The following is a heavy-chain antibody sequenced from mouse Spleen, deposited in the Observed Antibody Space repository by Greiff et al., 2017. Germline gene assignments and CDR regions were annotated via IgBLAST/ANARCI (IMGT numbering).Heavy chain of an antibody. V-gene: IGHV2-3*01. CDR3: AKSLRYDAMDY. J-gene: IGHJ4*01. D-gene: IGHD3-2*02. Sequence: QVQLQQSGPGLVAPSQSLSITCTVSGFSLTSYGVHWVRQPPGQGLEWLGVIWRDGSTNYHSAFISRLSISKDNSKSQVFLKLNSLQTDDTATYYCAKSLRYDAMDYWGQGTSVTVSS. CDR1: GFSLTSYG. CDR2: IWRDGST.